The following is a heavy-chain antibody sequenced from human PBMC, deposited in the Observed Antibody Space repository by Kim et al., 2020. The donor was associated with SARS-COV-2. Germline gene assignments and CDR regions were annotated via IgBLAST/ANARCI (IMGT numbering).Heavy chain of an antibody. V-gene: IGHV3-11*04. CDR3: ARAGYSGYDNADY. D-gene: IGHD5-12*01. Sequence: SADAVKGRFTIYRDNTKNSLYLQMNSLRAEDTAVYYCARAGYSGYDNADYWGQGTLVTVSS. J-gene: IGHJ4*02.